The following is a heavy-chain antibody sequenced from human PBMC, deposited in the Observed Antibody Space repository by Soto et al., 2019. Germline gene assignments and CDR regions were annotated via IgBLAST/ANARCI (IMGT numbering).Heavy chain of an antibody. J-gene: IGHJ4*02. Sequence: SETLSLTCTVSGGSISSSTYYWDWIRQPPGKGLEWIGSFYYTGSTYYNPSLKSRVTISVHTSKNQFSLKLSSVTAADTAVYYCARRIAVAGNFDDWGQGTLVTVSS. D-gene: IGHD6-19*01. CDR2: FYYTGST. CDR1: GGSISSSTYY. CDR3: ARRIAVAGNFDD. V-gene: IGHV4-39*01.